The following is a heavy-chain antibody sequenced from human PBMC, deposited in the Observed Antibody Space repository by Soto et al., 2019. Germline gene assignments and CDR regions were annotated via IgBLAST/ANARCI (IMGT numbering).Heavy chain of an antibody. CDR3: ARASYYHSSGSSPNFDY. J-gene: IGHJ4*02. D-gene: IGHD3-22*01. Sequence: PSEALSLTCTVSGGSVSSSSCYWGWIRQPPGKGLEWIGSIYYSGSTYYNPSLKSRVTISVDTSKNQFSLKLSSVTAADTAVYFCARASYYHSSGSSPNFDYWGQGTLVTVSS. CDR1: GGSVSSSSCY. V-gene: IGHV4-39*01. CDR2: IYYSGST.